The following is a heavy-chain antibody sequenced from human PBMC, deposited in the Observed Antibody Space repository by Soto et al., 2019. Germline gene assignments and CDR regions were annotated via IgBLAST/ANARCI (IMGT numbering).Heavy chain of an antibody. CDR2: ISGSGESI. CDR3: ARDRHGSDWYTYYFYTLAV. D-gene: IGHD6-13*01. Sequence: GGSLRLSCAASGFIFSDYAMTWVRQAPGKGLDWVSGISGSGESIYYADSVEGRFTISRDNSKNTLYLQMNSLRGEDTAVYYCARDRHGSDWYTYYFYTLAVWGQGTTVTVSS. J-gene: IGHJ6*02. CDR1: GFIFSDYA. V-gene: IGHV3-23*01.